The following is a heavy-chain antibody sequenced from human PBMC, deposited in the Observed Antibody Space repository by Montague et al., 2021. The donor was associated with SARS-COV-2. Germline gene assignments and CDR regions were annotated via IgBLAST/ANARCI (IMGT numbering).Heavy chain of an antibody. V-gene: IGHV4-39*02. CDR1: GGSISTYYY. D-gene: IGHD2-15*01. CDR2: IYYGGST. J-gene: IGHJ4*02. Sequence: SETLSLTCTVSGGSISTYYYWGWIRQPPGKGLEWIGSIYYGGSTYYNPSLKSRVTISVDTSMNHFSLKLSSVTAADTAVYYCARDQGVYCSGGSCYNFDYWGREPWSPSPQ. CDR3: ARDQGVYCSGGSCYNFDY.